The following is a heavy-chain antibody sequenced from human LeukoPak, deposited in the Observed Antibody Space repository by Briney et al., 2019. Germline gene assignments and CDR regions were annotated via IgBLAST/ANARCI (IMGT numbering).Heavy chain of an antibody. CDR1: GFTFEDYA. D-gene: IGHD3-22*01. CDR2: VTGEGSRT. CDR3: AKDRDTTGYEH. Sequence: GGALRLSCAASGFTFEDYAMQWVRQAAGKGLEWVSFVTGEGSRTYYAESVKGGCTISRDNSKNSLYLQMNSLKIEDTALYYCAKDRDTTGYEHWGQGTLVTVSS. J-gene: IGHJ1*01. V-gene: IGHV3-43*02.